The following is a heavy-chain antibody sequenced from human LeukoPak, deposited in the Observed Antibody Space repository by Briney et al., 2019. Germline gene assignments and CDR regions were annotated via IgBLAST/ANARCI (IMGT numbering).Heavy chain of an antibody. Sequence: GESLKISGKGSGYTFINYWIGWVRQIPGKGREGMGLIYPGDSETRNSPPFQVQVTISADKSISTAHVQWSSLRASDTAMYYCARFLYGHYSHYFDYWGQGTLVTVSS. D-gene: IGHD4-17*01. CDR2: IYPGDSET. J-gene: IGHJ4*02. CDR1: GYTFINYW. V-gene: IGHV5-51*01. CDR3: ARFLYGHYSHYFDY.